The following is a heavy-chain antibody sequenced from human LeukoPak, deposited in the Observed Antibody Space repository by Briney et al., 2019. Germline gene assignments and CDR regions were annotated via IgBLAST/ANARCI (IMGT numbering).Heavy chain of an antibody. CDR1: GYTFTSYG. D-gene: IGHD6-13*01. CDR3: ARDRSSWYFVYYYYGMDV. J-gene: IGHJ6*02. V-gene: IGHV1-18*01. CDR2: ISAYNGNT. Sequence: GASVKVSCKASGYTFTSYGISWVRQAPGQGLEWMGWISAYNGNTNYAQKLQGRVTMTTDTSTSTAYMELRSLRSDDTAVYYCARDRSSWYFVYYYYGMDVWGQGTTVTVSS.